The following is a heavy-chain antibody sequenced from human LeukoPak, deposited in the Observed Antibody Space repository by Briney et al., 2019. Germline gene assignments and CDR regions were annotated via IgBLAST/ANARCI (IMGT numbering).Heavy chain of an antibody. Sequence: GGSLRLSCAASGFPFISYSFHWVRQAPGKGLEWVAVIANVGINEFYIDAVKGRFTISRDNSKNMLYLQMHSLRTHDTAMYYCARGLGDSTRWHLNHWGQGTLVTVSS. CDR1: GFPFISYS. V-gene: IGHV3-30*04. CDR2: IANVGINE. J-gene: IGHJ5*02. CDR3: ARGLGDSTRWHLNH. D-gene: IGHD2/OR15-2a*01.